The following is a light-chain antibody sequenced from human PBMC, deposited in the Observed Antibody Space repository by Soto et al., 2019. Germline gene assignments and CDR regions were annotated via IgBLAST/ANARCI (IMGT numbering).Light chain of an antibody. Sequence: QSVLTQPPSASGTPGQRVTISCSGSSSNIGSNTVNWYQQVPGTAPKLLIYSNNQRPSGVPDRFSGSKSGTSGSLAISGLQSEDEADYYCAAWDDNLNTHWVFGGGTKLTVL. CDR3: AAWDDNLNTHWV. V-gene: IGLV1-44*01. CDR1: SSNIGSNT. J-gene: IGLJ3*02. CDR2: SNN.